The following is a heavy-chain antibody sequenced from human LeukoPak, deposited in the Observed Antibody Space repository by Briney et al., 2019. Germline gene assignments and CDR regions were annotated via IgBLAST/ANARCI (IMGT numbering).Heavy chain of an antibody. CDR2: IYSGGST. V-gene: IGHV3-66*01. D-gene: IGHD6-19*01. Sequence: GGSLRLSCAASGFTVSSNYISWVRQAPGKGLEWVSVIYSGGSTYYADSVKGRFTISRDNSKNTLYLQMNSLRAEDTAVYYCARSAVAGTSDYWGQGTLVTVSS. CDR3: ARSAVAGTSDY. J-gene: IGHJ4*02. CDR1: GFTVSSNY.